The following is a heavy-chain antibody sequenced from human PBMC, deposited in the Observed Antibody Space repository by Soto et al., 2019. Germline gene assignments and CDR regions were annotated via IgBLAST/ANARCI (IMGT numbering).Heavy chain of an antibody. Sequence: QVQLVQSGAEVKKPGASVRVSCKASGYTFTSYGVSWVRQAPGQGLEWMGWISAYNGNTKYAQKLQGRHTRTTDTATSTDYMELRSLRSDDTAMYYCARDPALHVDTGRKFDYWGQGTLVTVSS. CDR3: ARDPALHVDTGRKFDY. CDR1: GYTFTSYG. CDR2: ISAYNGNT. V-gene: IGHV1-18*04. J-gene: IGHJ4*02. D-gene: IGHD5-18*01.